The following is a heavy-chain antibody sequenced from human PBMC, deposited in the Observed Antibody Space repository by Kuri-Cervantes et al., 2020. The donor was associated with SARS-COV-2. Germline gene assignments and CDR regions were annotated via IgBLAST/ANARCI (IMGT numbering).Heavy chain of an antibody. J-gene: IGHJ4*02. CDR2: ISNSGSTI. CDR3: ARVGASFDY. Sequence: GESLKISCAASGFSVSSNYMSWVRQAPGKGLECVSYISNSGSTIYYADSVKGRFTISRDNAKNSLYLQMNSLRAEDTAVYYCARVGASFDYWGQGTLVTVSS. CDR1: GFSVSSNY. D-gene: IGHD5-12*01. V-gene: IGHV3-11*01.